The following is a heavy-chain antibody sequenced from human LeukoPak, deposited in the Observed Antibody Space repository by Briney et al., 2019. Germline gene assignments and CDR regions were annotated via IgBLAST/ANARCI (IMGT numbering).Heavy chain of an antibody. V-gene: IGHV3-74*01. Sequence: PGGSLRLSCAVSGFTFRSYWMHWVRQAPGKGLVRVSRINSDGSSITYADSVKGRFTASRDNSKNTLYLQMNSLGAEDTAVYYCARDGGSGSYGAFDIWGQGTMVTVSS. D-gene: IGHD3-10*01. CDR1: GFTFRSYW. J-gene: IGHJ3*02. CDR3: ARDGGSGSYGAFDI. CDR2: INSDGSSI.